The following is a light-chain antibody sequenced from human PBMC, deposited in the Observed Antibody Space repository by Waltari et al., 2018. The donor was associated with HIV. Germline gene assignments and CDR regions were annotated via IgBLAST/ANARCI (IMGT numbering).Light chain of an antibody. CDR1: SNNVGNQG. CDR3: SAWDSSLSVWV. CDR2: RNN. J-gene: IGLJ3*02. Sequence: QAGLTQPPSVSKGLRQTATLTCTGNSNNVGNQGAAWLQQHQGHPPKLLSYRNNNRPSGISERLSASRSGNTASLTITGLQPEDEADYYCSAWDSSLSVWVFGGVTKLTVL. V-gene: IGLV10-54*01.